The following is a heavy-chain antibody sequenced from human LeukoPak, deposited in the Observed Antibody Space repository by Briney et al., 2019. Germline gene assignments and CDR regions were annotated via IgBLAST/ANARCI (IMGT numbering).Heavy chain of an antibody. CDR3: ARRATGIAAAGTGFDY. CDR2: INPNSGGT. Sequence: ASVKVSCKASGYTFTGYYMHWVRQAPGQGLEWMGWINPNSGGTNYAQKFQGRVTMTRDTSISTAYTEPSRLRSDDTAVYYCARRATGIAAAGTGFDYWGQGTLVTVSS. V-gene: IGHV1-2*02. J-gene: IGHJ4*02. CDR1: GYTFTGYY. D-gene: IGHD6-13*01.